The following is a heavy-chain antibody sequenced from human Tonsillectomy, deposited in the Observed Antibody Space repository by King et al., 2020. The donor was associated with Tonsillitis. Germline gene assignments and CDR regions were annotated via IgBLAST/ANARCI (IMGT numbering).Heavy chain of an antibody. CDR1: GFTFSNYA. CDR3: AKGANSYGYDYFYYMDV. J-gene: IGHJ6*03. Sequence: VQLVESGGGLVQPGGSLRLSCAAPGFTFSNYAMSWVRQAPGKGLEWVSAISGSGGSTYFADSVKGRFAISRDNSKSTLYLQMTSLRAEDTAIYYCAKGANSYGYDYFYYMDVWGKGTTVTVS. CDR2: ISGSGGST. D-gene: IGHD5-18*01. V-gene: IGHV3-23*04.